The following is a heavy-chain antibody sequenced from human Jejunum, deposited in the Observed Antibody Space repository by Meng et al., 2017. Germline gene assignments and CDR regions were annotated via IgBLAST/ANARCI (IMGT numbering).Heavy chain of an antibody. D-gene: IGHD5-24*01. CDR2: ISSSGSTI. Sequence: LKISCALSGFTFSSYEMNWVRQAPGKGLEWVSYISSSGSTIYYADSVKGRFTISGDNAKNSLYLQMNSLRAEDTAVYYCARREMATYYGMDVWGQGTTVTVSS. J-gene: IGHJ6*02. CDR3: ARREMATYYGMDV. V-gene: IGHV3-48*03. CDR1: GFTFSSYE.